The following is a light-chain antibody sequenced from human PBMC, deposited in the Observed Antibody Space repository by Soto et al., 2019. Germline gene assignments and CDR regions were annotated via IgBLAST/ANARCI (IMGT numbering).Light chain of an antibody. CDR2: EVS. CDR3: SSYAGGGAWV. V-gene: IGLV2-23*02. CDR1: SGDIGNYDL. J-gene: IGLJ3*02. Sequence: QSALTQPASVSGSRGQSITISCTGSSGDIGNYDLVSWYQQIPGRAPKLMIFEVSRRPSGVSERFSGSQSGNTASLTISGLQAEDEADFHCSSYAGGGAWVFGGGTKVTVL.